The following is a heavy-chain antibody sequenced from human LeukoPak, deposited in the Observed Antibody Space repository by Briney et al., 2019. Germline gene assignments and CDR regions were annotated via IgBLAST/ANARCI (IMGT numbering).Heavy chain of an antibody. CDR3: ARGGAFAI. Sequence: SGGSLRLSCAVSGFTVSSNYMNWARQAPGKGLEWVSIIYSGGDTYYADSVKGRFTISRDISKSTLYLQMNSLRAEDTAVYYCARGGAFAIWGQGTMVTVSS. J-gene: IGHJ3*02. D-gene: IGHD3-16*01. CDR1: GFTVSSNY. V-gene: IGHV3-53*01. CDR2: IYSGGDT.